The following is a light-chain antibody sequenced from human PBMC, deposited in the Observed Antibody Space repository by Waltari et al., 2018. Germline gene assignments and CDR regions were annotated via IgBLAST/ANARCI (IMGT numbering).Light chain of an antibody. Sequence: EIVLTQSPGTLSLSPGERGTLSCRASQSVSRILAWYQQKPGQAPRLLIYGASTRATGIPDRFSGSGSGTDFSLTISRLEPEDFAVYYCQKYDRLPATFGQGTKVEIK. CDR3: QKYDRLPAT. CDR2: GAS. CDR1: QSVSRI. J-gene: IGKJ1*01. V-gene: IGKV3-20*01.